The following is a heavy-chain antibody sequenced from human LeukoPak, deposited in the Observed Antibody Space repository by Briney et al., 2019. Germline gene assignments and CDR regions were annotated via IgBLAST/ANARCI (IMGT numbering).Heavy chain of an antibody. CDR2: IRYDGSNK. CDR1: GFAFSSYW. CDR3: AKVQSDYFDY. Sequence: PGGSLRLSCAASGFAFSSYWMSWVRQAPGEGLEWVAFIRYDGSNKYYADSVKGRFTISRDNSKNTLYLQMNSLRAEDTAVYYCAKVQSDYFDYWGQGTLVTVSS. V-gene: IGHV3-30*02. J-gene: IGHJ4*02.